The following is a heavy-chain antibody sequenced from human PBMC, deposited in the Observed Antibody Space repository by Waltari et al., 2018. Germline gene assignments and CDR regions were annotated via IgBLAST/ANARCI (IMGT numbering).Heavy chain of an antibody. CDR3: ARDSPGVNSGIFDY. CDR1: GGTFSSYA. V-gene: IGHV1-69*05. Sequence: QVQLVQSGAEVKKPGSSVKVSCKASGGTFSSYAISWVRQAPGQGLEWMGGIIPIFGTANYAQKFQGRVTITTDESTSTAYMELSSLRSEDTALYYCARDSPGVNSGIFDYWGQGTLVTVSS. D-gene: IGHD1-26*01. J-gene: IGHJ4*02. CDR2: IIPIFGTA.